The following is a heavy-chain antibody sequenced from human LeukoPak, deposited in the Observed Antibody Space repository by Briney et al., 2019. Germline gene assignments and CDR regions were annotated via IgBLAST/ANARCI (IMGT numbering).Heavy chain of an antibody. Sequence: SETLSLTCAVYGGSFSGYYWSWIRQPPGKGLEWIGEVTHSGTTNYNPSLKSRVTMSVDTSKNQFSLKLNSVTAADTAVYYCARESWRGYFDPWGQGTLVTVSS. CDR1: GGSFSGYY. CDR3: ARESWRGYFDP. D-gene: IGHD3-10*01. V-gene: IGHV4-34*01. CDR2: VTHSGTT. J-gene: IGHJ4*02.